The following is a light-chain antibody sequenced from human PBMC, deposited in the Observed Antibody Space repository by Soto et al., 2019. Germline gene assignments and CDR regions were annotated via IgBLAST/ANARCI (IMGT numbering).Light chain of an antibody. V-gene: IGLV2-14*01. CDR3: SSQAVSSTLV. CDR1: SSDIGGYNY. J-gene: IGLJ2*01. CDR2: DVS. Sequence: QSVLTQPASVSGSPGQSITISCTGTSSDIGGYNYVSWYQQHPGKAPKLMIYDVSNRPSGVSNRFPGSKSGNTASLTISGLQAEDEADYYCSSQAVSSTLVFGGGTKLTVL.